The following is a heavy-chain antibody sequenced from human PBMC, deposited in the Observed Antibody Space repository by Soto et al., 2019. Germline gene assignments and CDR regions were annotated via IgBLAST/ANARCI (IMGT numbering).Heavy chain of an antibody. CDR2: IWYDGSNK. J-gene: IGHJ3*02. CDR1: GFTFSSYG. CDR3: AREISRAFDI. Sequence: QVQLVESGGGVVQPGRSLRLSCAASGFTFSSYGMHWVRQAPGKGLEWVAVIWYDGSNKYYADSVKGRFTISRDKSKNTLYLQMNSRRAEDTAVYDCAREISRAFDIWGQGTMVTVSS. V-gene: IGHV3-33*01. D-gene: IGHD3-3*01.